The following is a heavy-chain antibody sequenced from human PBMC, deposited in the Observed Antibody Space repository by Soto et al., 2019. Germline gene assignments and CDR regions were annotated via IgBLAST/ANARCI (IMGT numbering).Heavy chain of an antibody. Sequence: QVQLQESGPGLVKPSQTLSLTCTVSGGSISSGGYYWSWIRQHPGKGLEWIGYIYYSGSTSYNPSLKSRVTISVDTSQNQFSRKLSSVTAADTAVYYCARGSAVLLIPHYWGQGTLVTVSS. CDR1: GGSISSGGYY. V-gene: IGHV4-31*03. J-gene: IGHJ4*02. CDR2: IYYSGST. D-gene: IGHD3-16*01. CDR3: ARGSAVLLIPHY.